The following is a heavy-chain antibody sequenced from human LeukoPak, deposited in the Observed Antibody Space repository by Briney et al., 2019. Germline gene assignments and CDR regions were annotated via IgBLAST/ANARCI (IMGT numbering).Heavy chain of an antibody. CDR3: ARDLWFGELLRYYYYGMDV. V-gene: IGHV3-30*04. D-gene: IGHD3-10*01. J-gene: IGHJ6*04. CDR2: ISYDGSNK. Sequence: GRSLRLSCAASGFTFSSYAMRWVRQAPGKGLEWVAVISYDGSNKYYADSVKGRFTISRDNSKNTLYLQMNSLRAEDTAVYYCARDLWFGELLRYYYYGMDVWGKGTTVTVSS. CDR1: GFTFSSYA.